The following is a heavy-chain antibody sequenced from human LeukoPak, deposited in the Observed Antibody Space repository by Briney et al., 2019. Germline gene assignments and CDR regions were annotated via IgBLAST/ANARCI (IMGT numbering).Heavy chain of an antibody. CDR1: GFTFSNAW. V-gene: IGHV3-15*01. CDR3: TTTLVAWDAFDI. CDR2: IKSKTDGGTT. J-gene: IGHJ3*02. D-gene: IGHD2-21*01. Sequence: PGGSLRLSCAASGFTFSNAWMSWVRQAPGKGLEWVGRIKSKTDGGTTDYAAPVKGRFTISRDDSKNTLYLQMNSPKTEDTAVYYCTTTLVAWDAFDIWGHGAMVSVSS.